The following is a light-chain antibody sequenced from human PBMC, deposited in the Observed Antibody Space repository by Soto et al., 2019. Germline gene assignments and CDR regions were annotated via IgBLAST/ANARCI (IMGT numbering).Light chain of an antibody. CDR2: EGN. J-gene: IGLJ3*02. CDR1: DSDIGGYNL. CDR3: CSYAGRTTWV. Sequence: QSVLTQPASVSGSPGQSITISCTGSDSDIGGYNLVSWYQQHPGKAPKVLLYEGNERPSGVSNRFSGSKSGITASLTISGLQAEDEADYYCCSYAGRTTWVFGGGTKLTVL. V-gene: IGLV2-23*01.